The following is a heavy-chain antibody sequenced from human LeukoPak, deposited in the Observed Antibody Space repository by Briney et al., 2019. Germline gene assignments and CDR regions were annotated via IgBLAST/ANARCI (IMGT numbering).Heavy chain of an antibody. V-gene: IGHV3-49*04. CDR2: IRNKHNGETT. CDR1: GFTFSDYA. CDR3: SRFYSSGWASGAFDI. Sequence: GGSLRLSCTASGFTFSDYAMSWVRQAPGKGLEWIGFIRNKHNGETTEYAASVKGRFTISRDDSKSIAHLQMNSLKSEDTAVYYCSRFYSSGWASGAFDIWGQGTMVTVSS. D-gene: IGHD3-22*01. J-gene: IGHJ3*02.